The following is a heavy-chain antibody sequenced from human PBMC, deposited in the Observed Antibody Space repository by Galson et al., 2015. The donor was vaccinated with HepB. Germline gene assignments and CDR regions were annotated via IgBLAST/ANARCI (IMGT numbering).Heavy chain of an antibody. V-gene: IGHV1-2*02. D-gene: IGHD1-26*01. Sequence: SVKVSCKASGYTFTGYYMHWVRQAPGQGLEWMGWINPNSGGTNYAQKFQGRVTITADESTSTAYMELSSLRSEDTAVYYCAREGGSVDVWGKGTTVTVSS. CDR2: INPNSGGT. CDR1: GYTFTGYY. CDR3: AREGGSVDV. J-gene: IGHJ6*04.